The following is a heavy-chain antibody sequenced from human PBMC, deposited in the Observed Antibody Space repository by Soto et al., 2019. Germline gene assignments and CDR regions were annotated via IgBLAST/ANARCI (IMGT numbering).Heavy chain of an antibody. CDR1: GFKFRSYG. J-gene: IGHJ6*02. D-gene: IGHD3-3*01. Sequence: EEQLLESGGGLVEPGGSLRLSCVASGFKFRSYGMAWVRQAPGKGLEWVSDINESGGTTNYADSVRGRFAISRDNSRNTLDLLMNSRRPEDTAVYYCVKDRATIFGVIWKDGMDVWGQGTTVYVSS. V-gene: IGHV3-23*01. CDR2: INESGGTT. CDR3: VKDRATIFGVIWKDGMDV.